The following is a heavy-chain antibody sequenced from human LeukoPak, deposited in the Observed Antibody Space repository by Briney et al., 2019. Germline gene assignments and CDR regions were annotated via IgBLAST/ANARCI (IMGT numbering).Heavy chain of an antibody. J-gene: IGHJ4*02. CDR3: ARHLDDYYDSSGYWDY. V-gene: IGHV4-39*01. Sequence: SETLSLTCTVSGGSISSGSYSWGWIRQPPGKGLEWIGSIYYSGSTYYNPSLKSRVTISVDTSKNQFSLKLSSVTAADTAVYYCARHLDDYYDSSGYWDYWGQGTLVTVSS. D-gene: IGHD3-22*01. CDR2: IYYSGST. CDR1: GGSISSGSYS.